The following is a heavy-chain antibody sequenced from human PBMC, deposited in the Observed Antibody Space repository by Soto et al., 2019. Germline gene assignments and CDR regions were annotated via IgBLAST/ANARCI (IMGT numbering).Heavy chain of an antibody. D-gene: IGHD3-22*01. CDR1: GGSISSGGYY. CDR3: ARVWDSSGPHFDY. Sequence: QVQLQESGPGLVKPSQTLSLTCTVSGGSISSGGYYWSWIRQHPGKGLEWIGYIYYSGSTYYNSTLERRVTISVDTSENQFCLKLRSVTAADTAVYYCARVWDSSGPHFDYWGQGTLVTVSS. J-gene: IGHJ4*02. CDR2: IYYSGST. V-gene: IGHV4-31*03.